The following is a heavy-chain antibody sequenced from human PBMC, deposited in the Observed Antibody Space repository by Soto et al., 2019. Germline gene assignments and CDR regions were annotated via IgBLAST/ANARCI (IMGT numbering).Heavy chain of an antibody. CDR3: ASLVRPNYFDY. J-gene: IGHJ4*02. CDR2: IYYSGST. CDR1: GGSISSYY. Sequence: QVQLQESGPGLVKPSETLSLTCTVSGGSISSYYWSWIRQPPGKGLEWIGHIYYSGSTNYNPSLKSRVTISVDTSKNQFSLKLSSVTAADTAVYYCASLVRPNYFDYWGQGTLVTVSS. V-gene: IGHV4-59*01. D-gene: IGHD6-6*01.